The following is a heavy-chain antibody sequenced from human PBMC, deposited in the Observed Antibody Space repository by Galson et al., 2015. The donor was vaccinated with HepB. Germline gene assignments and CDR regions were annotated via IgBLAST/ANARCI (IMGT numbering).Heavy chain of an antibody. CDR1: GDSINTHNYF. J-gene: IGHJ4*02. CDR2: VYPRGDT. V-gene: IGHV4-39*02. CDR3: ARDRYSRNLDAEY. Sequence: ETLSLTCSVSGDSINTHNYFWAWVRQPPGKGLEWIATVYPRGDTYYNPSLKNRVVISIDTSRNQFYLKVNSVTAADTAIYYCARDRYSRNLDAEYWGQGTLVTVSA. D-gene: IGHD5-12*01.